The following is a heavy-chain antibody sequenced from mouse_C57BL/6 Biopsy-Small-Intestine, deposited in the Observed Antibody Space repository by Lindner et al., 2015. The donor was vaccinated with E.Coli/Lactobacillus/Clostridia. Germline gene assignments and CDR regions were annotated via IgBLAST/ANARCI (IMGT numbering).Heavy chain of an antibody. D-gene: IGHD2-3*01. J-gene: IGHJ4*01. CDR3: ARMGSNYAMDY. CDR2: INPNSGYT. V-gene: IGHV1-7*01. Sequence: VQLQESGAELAKPGASVKMSCKASGYTFTSYWMHWVRQRPGQGLEWIGYINPNSGYTEYNQKFKDKATLTADKSSSTAYMQLSSLTSEDSAVYYRARMGSNYAMDYWGQGTSVTVSS. CDR1: GYTFTSYW.